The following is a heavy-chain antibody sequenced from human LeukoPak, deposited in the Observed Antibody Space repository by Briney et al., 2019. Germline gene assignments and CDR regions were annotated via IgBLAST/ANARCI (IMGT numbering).Heavy chain of an antibody. CDR1: GGSISSGSYY. Sequence: SETLSLTCTVSGGSISSGSYYWGWIRQPPGKGLEWIGSIYHSGSTYYNPSLKSRVTISVDTSKNQFSLKLSSVTAADTAVYYCARDSYGSGSYDYWGQGTLVTVSS. CDR3: ARDSYGSGSYDY. J-gene: IGHJ4*02. D-gene: IGHD3-10*01. V-gene: IGHV4-39*07. CDR2: IYHSGST.